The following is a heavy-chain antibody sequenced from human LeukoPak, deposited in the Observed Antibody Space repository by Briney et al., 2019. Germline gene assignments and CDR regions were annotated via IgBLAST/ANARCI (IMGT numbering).Heavy chain of an antibody. CDR3: ARDTIAVAGPHYYYYYGMDV. D-gene: IGHD6-19*01. V-gene: IGHV1-2*02. J-gene: IGHJ6*02. Sequence: ASVKVSCKASGYTFTGYYMHWVRQAPGHGLEWMGWINPNSGGTDYAQKFQGRVTMTRDTSISTAYMELSRLRSDDTAVYYCARDTIAVAGPHYYYYYGMDVWGQGTTVTVSS. CDR1: GYTFTGYY. CDR2: INPNSGGT.